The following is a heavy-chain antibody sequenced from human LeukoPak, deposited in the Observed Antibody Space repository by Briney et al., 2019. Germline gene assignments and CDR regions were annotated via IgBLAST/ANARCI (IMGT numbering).Heavy chain of an antibody. Sequence: ASVKVSCKASGYTFTTYAIHWVRQAPGQRLEWMGWINAGNGNTKYSQNFQGRVTITRDTSASTAYMELSSLRSDDTAVYYCARYRGEYSSSVRGFDYWGRGTLVTVSS. V-gene: IGHV1-3*01. D-gene: IGHD6-6*01. CDR2: INAGNGNT. CDR1: GYTFTTYA. CDR3: ARYRGEYSSSVRGFDY. J-gene: IGHJ4*02.